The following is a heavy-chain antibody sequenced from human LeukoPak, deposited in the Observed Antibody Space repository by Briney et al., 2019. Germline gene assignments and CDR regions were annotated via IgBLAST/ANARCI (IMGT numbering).Heavy chain of an antibody. V-gene: IGHV1-3*01. D-gene: IGHD1-1*01. CDR1: GYTFTSYA. CDR3: ARGSNWNDEGGWFDP. CDR2: INAGNGNT. J-gene: IGHJ5*02. Sequence: ASVKVSCKASGYTFTSYAMHWVRQPPGQRLEWMGWINAGNGNTKYSQKFQGRVTITRDTSARTAYMELSSLRSEDTAVYYCARGSNWNDEGGWFDPWGQGTLVTVSS.